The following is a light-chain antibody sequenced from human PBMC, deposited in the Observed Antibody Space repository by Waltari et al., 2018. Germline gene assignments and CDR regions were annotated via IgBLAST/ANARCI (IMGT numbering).Light chain of an antibody. Sequence: IQMTQSPSSLSASVGARVTITCRASQSISSYLNWYQPKPGKAPKLLIYAASSLQSGVPSRFSGSGSGTDFTLTISSLQPEDFATYYCQQSYSTPWTFGQGTKVEIK. CDR1: QSISSY. J-gene: IGKJ1*01. CDR3: QQSYSTPWT. CDR2: AAS. V-gene: IGKV1-39*01.